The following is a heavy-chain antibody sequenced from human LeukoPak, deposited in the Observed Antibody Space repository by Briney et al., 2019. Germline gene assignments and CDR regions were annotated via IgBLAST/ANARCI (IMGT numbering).Heavy chain of an antibody. Sequence: GGSLRLSCAASGFTVSSNYMSWVRQAPGKGLEWVSVIYSGGSTYYADSVKGRFTISRDNSKNTLYLQMNSLRAEDTAVYYCARDSSGWYPRYWGQGTLVTVSS. D-gene: IGHD6-19*01. CDR1: GFTVSSNY. J-gene: IGHJ4*02. V-gene: IGHV3-53*01. CDR2: IYSGGST. CDR3: ARDSSGWYPRY.